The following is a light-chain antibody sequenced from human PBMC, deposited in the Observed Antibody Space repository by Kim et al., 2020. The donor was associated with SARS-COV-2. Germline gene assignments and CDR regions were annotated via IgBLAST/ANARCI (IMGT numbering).Light chain of an antibody. CDR2: GAS. CDR1: HGISNF. J-gene: IGKJ4*01. Sequence: ASVGDRVTITWRASHGISNFVAWYQQKLGKAPTLLVRGASTLQSGVPSRFSGSGYETDFILTISSLQPEDFATYYCQQLKEYPRTFGGGTKVDIK. CDR3: QQLKEYPRT. V-gene: IGKV1-9*01.